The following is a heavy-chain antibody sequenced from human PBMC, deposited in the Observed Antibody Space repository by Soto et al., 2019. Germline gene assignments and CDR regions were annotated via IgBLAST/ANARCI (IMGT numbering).Heavy chain of an antibody. CDR2: IYYSGST. Sequence: SETQSLTCTVSGGSISSYYWSWIRQPPGKGLEWIGYIYYSGSTNYNPPLKSRVTISVDTSKNQFSLKLSSVTAADTAVYYCATAMVTIEAYYFDYSSQGTLVTV. J-gene: IGHJ4*02. CDR3: ATAMVTIEAYYFDY. CDR1: GGSISSYY. V-gene: IGHV4-59*01. D-gene: IGHD5-18*01.